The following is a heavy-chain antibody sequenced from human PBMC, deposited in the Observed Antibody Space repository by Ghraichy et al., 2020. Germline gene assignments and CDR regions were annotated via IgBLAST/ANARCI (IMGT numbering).Heavy chain of an antibody. V-gene: IGHV4-39*01. J-gene: IGHJ5*02. CDR1: GGSFSNSNYY. D-gene: IGHD3-10*01. CDR2: IYYSGST. Sequence: SETLSLTCTVSGGSFSNSNYYWGWIRQPPGKGLEWIGSIYYSGSTYYNPPIKSRVTISVDTSKNQFSLKLSSVTAADTAVYYCARIRGKNWFDPWGQGTLVTVSS. CDR3: ARIRGKNWFDP.